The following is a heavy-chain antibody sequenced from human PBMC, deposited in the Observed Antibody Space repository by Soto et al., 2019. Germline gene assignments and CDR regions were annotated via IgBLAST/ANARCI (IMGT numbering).Heavy chain of an antibody. CDR2: ISYDGSNK. J-gene: IGHJ6*02. D-gene: IGHD6-19*01. CDR3: ARAGGEQWLVRYYYYNGMDV. Sequence: GGSLRLSCAASGFTFSGYAMHWVRQAPGKGLEWVAVISYDGSNKYYADSVKGRFTISRDNSKNTLYLQMNSLRVEDTAVYYCARAGGEQWLVRYYYYNGMDVWGQGTTVTVSS. V-gene: IGHV3-30-3*01. CDR1: GFTFSGYA.